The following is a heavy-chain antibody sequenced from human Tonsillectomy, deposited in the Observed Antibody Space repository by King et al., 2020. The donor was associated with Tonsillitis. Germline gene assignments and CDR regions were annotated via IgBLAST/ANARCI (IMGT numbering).Heavy chain of an antibody. J-gene: IGHJ3*02. Sequence: QLQESGPGLVKPSETLSLTCTVSGASINAYYWSWIRQSAEKGLEWIGRISSPGSTNYNPSLKSRLTMSVDTSKTQFSLNLTSMTAADTAVYYCARGIGYLFAFDIWGQGTKVIVSS. D-gene: IGHD1-1*01. CDR1: GASINAYY. V-gene: IGHV4-4*07. CDR3: ARGIGYLFAFDI. CDR2: ISSPGST.